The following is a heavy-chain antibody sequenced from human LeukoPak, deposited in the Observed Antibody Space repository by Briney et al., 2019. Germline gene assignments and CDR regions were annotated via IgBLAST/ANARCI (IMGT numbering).Heavy chain of an antibody. D-gene: IGHD2-15*01. CDR3: AREEGYCSGGSCSFDY. CDR2: INPNSGGT. CDR1: GYIFTTYY. V-gene: IGHV1-2*04. J-gene: IGHJ4*02. Sequence: ASVKVSCKASGYIFTTYYMHWVRQAPGQGLEWMGWINPNSGGTNYAQKFQGWVTMTRDTSISTAYMELSRPRSDDTAVYYCAREEGYCSGGSCSFDYWGQGTLVTVSS.